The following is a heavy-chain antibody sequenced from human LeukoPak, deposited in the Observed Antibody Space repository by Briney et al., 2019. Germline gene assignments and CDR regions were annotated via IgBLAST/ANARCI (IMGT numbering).Heavy chain of an antibody. V-gene: IGHV4-59*11. CDR3: ARTVQGYSFGAESYYYYFMDV. Sequence: KPSETLSLTCTVSGGSMNSHYWSWIRQPPGKGLEWIGYVFYGGSDNSDINYNPSLKSRVIISLDTSKSQISLKMTSVTAADTAVYYCARTVQGYSFGAESYYYYFMDVWGKGAAVTVSS. J-gene: IGHJ6*03. D-gene: IGHD5-18*01. CDR1: GGSMNSHY. CDR2: VFYGGSDNSDI.